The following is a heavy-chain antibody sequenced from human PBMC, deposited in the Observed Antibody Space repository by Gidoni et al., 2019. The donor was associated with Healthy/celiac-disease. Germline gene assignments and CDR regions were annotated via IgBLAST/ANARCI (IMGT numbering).Heavy chain of an antibody. J-gene: IGHJ4*02. CDR2: IFSNDEK. CDR1: GFSLTNARMG. Sequence: QVTLKESGPVLVKPTETLTLTCTVSGFSLTNARMGVSWIRQPPGKALEWLAHIFSNDEKSYSTSLKSRLPISQDTSTSQVVLTMTNMDPVYTATYYCARSLGGSGSSPFDYWGQGTLVTVSS. V-gene: IGHV2-26*01. CDR3: ARSLGGSGSSPFDY. D-gene: IGHD3-10*01.